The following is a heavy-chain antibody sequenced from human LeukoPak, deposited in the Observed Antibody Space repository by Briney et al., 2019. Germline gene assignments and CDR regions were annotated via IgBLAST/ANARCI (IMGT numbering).Heavy chain of an antibody. CDR1: GGTFSSYA. V-gene: IGHV1-69*05. Sequence: EASVKVSCKASGGTFSSYAISWVRQAPGQGLEWMGGIIPIFGTANYAQKLQGRVTMTTDTSTSTAYMELRSLRSDDTAVYYCARIVGATSGVNWFDPWGQGTLVTVSS. CDR2: IIPIFGTA. J-gene: IGHJ5*02. D-gene: IGHD1-26*01. CDR3: ARIVGATSGVNWFDP.